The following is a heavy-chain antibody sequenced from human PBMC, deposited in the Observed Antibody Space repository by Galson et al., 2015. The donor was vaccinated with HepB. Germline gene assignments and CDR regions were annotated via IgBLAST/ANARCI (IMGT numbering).Heavy chain of an antibody. CDR1: GFTFSSFP. V-gene: IGHV3-23*01. CDR3: AKRTSERGGPFDY. CDR2: TIGSGGIT. Sequence: SLRLSCAVSGFTFSSFPMGWVHQAPGKGLEWVSATIGSGGITFYADSVKGRFTISRDNSKNTLYLQMNGLRAEDTAVYYCAKRTSERGGPFDYWGQGTLVTVSS. J-gene: IGHJ4*02. D-gene: IGHD3-16*01.